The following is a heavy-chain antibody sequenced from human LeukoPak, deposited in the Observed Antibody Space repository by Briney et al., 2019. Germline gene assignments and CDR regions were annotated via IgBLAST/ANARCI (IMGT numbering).Heavy chain of an antibody. D-gene: IGHD3-22*01. J-gene: IGHJ4*02. CDR3: ARGSGYYYYFDY. CDR2: ISGSGTI. CDR1: GFTFRFYE. V-gene: IGHV3-48*03. Sequence: GGSLRLSCIASGFTFRFYEMNWIRQAPGKGLEWLSYISGSGTIDYADSVKGRFTISRDNSKNTLYLQMNSLRAEDTAVYYCARGSGYYYYFDYWGQGTLVTVSS.